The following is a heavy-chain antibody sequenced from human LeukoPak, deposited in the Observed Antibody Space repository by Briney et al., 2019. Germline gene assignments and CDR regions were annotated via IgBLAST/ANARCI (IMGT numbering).Heavy chain of an antibody. Sequence: ASVKVSCKASSYTFTSFGINWMRQAPGQGLEWMGWISGYNGNTDYAQKLQGRVTMTTETSTNTAYMELRSLRSDDTAVYYCARDLAGAAAGTIPLFDYWGQGTLVTVSS. CDR2: ISGYNGNT. V-gene: IGHV1-18*01. D-gene: IGHD6-13*01. CDR3: ARDLAGAAAGTIPLFDY. CDR1: SYTFTSFG. J-gene: IGHJ4*02.